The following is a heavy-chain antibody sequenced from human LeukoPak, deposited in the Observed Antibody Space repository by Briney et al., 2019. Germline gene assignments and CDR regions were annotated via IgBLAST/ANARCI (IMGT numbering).Heavy chain of an antibody. CDR3: AKPTAGTWHFEY. CDR1: GFTFSSYW. J-gene: IGHJ4*02. Sequence: GGSLRLSCAASGFTFSSYWMTWVRQAPGKGLEWVANIKQDASERYYVDSVKGRFTISRDNAKNSLYLQMNSLRAEDTAVYYCAKPTAGTWHFEYWGQGTLVTVSS. D-gene: IGHD1-1*01. V-gene: IGHV3-7*01. CDR2: IKQDASER.